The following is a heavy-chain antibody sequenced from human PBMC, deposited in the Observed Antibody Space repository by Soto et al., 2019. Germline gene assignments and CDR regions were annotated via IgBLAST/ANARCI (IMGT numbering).Heavy chain of an antibody. CDR1: GGSISSSNW. CDR2: IYHSGST. Sequence: QVQLQESGPGLVKPSGTLSLTCAVSGGSISSSNWWSWVRQPPGKGLEWIGEIYHSGSTNYNPSLKSRVTISVDKSKNQFSLKLSSVTAADTAVYYCARDHCSGGSCYSTVGFDPWGLGTLVTASS. CDR3: ARDHCSGGSCYSTVGFDP. V-gene: IGHV4-4*02. D-gene: IGHD2-15*01. J-gene: IGHJ5*02.